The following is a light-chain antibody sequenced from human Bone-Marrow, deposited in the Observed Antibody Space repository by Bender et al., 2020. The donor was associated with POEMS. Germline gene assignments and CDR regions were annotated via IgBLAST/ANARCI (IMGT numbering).Light chain of an antibody. CDR2: EVR. CDR3: SSYTSSGTLV. V-gene: IGLV2-14*02. CDR1: SSDVGAYNL. Sequence: QSGMTQPPSASGSPGQSITISCTGASSDVGAYNLVSWYQQHPGKAPKLLIYEVRKRPSGVSSRFSGSKSGNTASLTISGLQAEDEADYYCSSYTSSGTLVFGGGTKVTVL. J-gene: IGLJ2*01.